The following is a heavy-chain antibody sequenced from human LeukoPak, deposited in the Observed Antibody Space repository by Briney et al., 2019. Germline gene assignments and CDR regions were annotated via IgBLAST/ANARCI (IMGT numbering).Heavy chain of an antibody. CDR1: GDSFSYFY. J-gene: IGHJ4*02. V-gene: IGHV4-59*08. CDR3: ARGGPYYYGSGTYYGFDY. CDR2: IYNSGST. Sequence: SETLSLTCTVSGDSFSYFYWSWIRQPPGKGLEWIGYIYNSGSTNYNPSLKSRFTISVDTSKNQFSLKLKSVTAADTAVYFCARGGPYYYGSGTYYGFDYWGQGTLVTVSS. D-gene: IGHD3-10*01.